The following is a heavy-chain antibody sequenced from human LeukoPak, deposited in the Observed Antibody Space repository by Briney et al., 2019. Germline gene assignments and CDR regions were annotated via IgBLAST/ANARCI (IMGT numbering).Heavy chain of an antibody. CDR3: TTDCGSGSYYKADVFDI. Sequence: PGGSLRLSCAPSGFTFSNEWMSWVRQAPGTGLEWVGRIKRNTVGGTTDYAAPVKVRFTISKAHSKNTLYLQMNILKTEDTAVYYCTTDCGSGSYYKADVFDIWGQGTMATVSS. D-gene: IGHD3-10*01. J-gene: IGHJ3*02. V-gene: IGHV3-15*01. CDR2: IKRNTVGGTT. CDR1: GFTFSNEW.